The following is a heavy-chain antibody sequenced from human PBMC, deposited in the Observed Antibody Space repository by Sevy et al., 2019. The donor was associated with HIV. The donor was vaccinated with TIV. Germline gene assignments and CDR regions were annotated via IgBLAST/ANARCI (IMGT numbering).Heavy chain of an antibody. J-gene: IGHJ4*02. V-gene: IGHV3-11*01. CDR3: ARGRSYYYGSGSYYPFDY. CDR2: ISSSGSTI. Sequence: GGSLRLSCAASGFTFSDYYMSWIRQAPGKGLEWVSYISSSGSTIYYADSVNGRFTISRDNAKNSLYLQMNSLRAEDTAVYYCARGRSYYYGSGSYYPFDYWGQGTLVTVSS. CDR1: GFTFSDYY. D-gene: IGHD3-10*01.